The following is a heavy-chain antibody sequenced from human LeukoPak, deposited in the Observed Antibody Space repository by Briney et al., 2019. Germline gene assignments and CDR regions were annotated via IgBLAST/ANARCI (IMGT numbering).Heavy chain of an antibody. CDR3: ASNRGVVSLDAFDI. D-gene: IGHD3-10*01. CDR2: ISGSGGST. CDR1: GFTFSNYA. Sequence: GGSLRLSCAASGFTFSNYAMSWVRQAPGKGLEWVSGISGSGGSTYYADSVKGRFTISRDNSKNTLYVQMNSLRAEDTDVYYCASNRGVVSLDAFDIWGQGTMVTVSS. V-gene: IGHV3-23*01. J-gene: IGHJ3*02.